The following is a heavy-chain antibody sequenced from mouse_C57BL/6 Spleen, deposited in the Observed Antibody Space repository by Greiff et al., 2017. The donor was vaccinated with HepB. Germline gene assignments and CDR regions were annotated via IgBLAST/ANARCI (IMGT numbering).Heavy chain of an antibody. CDR1: GYTFTSYW. Sequence: QVQLKQSGAELAKPGASVKLSCKASGYTFTSYWMHWVKQRPGQGLEWIGYINPSSGYTKYNQKFKDKATLTADKSSSTAYMQLSSLTYEDSAVDYCARLLYHPYAMDYWGQGTSVTVSS. CDR2: INPSSGYT. CDR3: ARLLYHPYAMDY. V-gene: IGHV1-7*01. D-gene: IGHD2-12*01. J-gene: IGHJ4*01.